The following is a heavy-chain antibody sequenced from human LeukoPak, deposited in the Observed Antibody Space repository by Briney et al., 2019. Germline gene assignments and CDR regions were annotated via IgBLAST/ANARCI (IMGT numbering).Heavy chain of an antibody. J-gene: IGHJ5*02. Sequence: PSETLSLTCAVYGGPFRGFFRSWIRQAPGKGLEWIGEISHSGSSNYNPSLKSRITISVDTSKNQFSLKLSSVTAADTAVYYCARDHWLVGATNWFDPWGQGTLVTVSS. CDR3: ARDHWLVGATNWFDP. D-gene: IGHD1-26*01. CDR1: GGPFRGFF. V-gene: IGHV4-34*10. CDR2: ISHSGSS.